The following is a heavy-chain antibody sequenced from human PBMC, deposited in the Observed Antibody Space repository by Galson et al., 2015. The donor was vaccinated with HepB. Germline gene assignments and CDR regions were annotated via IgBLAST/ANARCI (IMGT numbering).Heavy chain of an antibody. V-gene: IGHV3-7*01. CDR3: ARERSSSGWSGGPWFDP. CDR2: IKQEGSEK. J-gene: IGHJ5*02. D-gene: IGHD6-19*01. CDR1: GFTFSSCW. Sequence: SLRLSCAASGFTFSSCWMSWVRQAPGKGLEWVANIKQEGSEKYYVDSVKGRFTISRDNAKNSLYLQMNSLRAEDTAVYYCARERSSSGWSGGPWFDPWGQGTLVTVSS.